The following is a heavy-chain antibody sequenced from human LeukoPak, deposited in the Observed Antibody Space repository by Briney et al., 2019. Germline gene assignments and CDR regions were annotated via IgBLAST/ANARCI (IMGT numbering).Heavy chain of an antibody. V-gene: IGHV3-30*02. Sequence: GGSLRLSCAASGFTCSSKGMHWIRQAPGKGLEWVAFIQYDGSYKYYAESVKDRFTISRDNSKNTLYLQMNSLRAEDTAVYYCANANYWGQGTLVTVSS. CDR1: GFTCSSKG. CDR3: ANANY. CDR2: IQYDGSYK. J-gene: IGHJ4*02.